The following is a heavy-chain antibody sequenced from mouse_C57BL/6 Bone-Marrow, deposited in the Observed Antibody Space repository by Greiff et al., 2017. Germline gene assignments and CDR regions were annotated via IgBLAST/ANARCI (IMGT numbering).Heavy chain of an antibody. V-gene: IGHV1-9*01. CDR2: ILPGSGST. CDR1: GYTFTGYW. Sequence: VQLQQSGAELMKPGASVKLSCKATGYTFTGYWIEWVKQRPGHGLEWIGEILPGSGSTNYNEKFKGKATFTADTSSNTAYMQLSSLTTEDSAIYYCARRFITTVVATPDWYFDVWGTGTTVTVSS. J-gene: IGHJ1*03. D-gene: IGHD1-1*01. CDR3: ARRFITTVVATPDWYFDV.